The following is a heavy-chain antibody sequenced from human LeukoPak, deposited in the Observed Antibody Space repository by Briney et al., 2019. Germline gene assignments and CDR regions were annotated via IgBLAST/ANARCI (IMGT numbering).Heavy chain of an antibody. CDR2: IYYSGST. Sequence: TLSLTCTVSGGSISSGGYYWSWIRQHPGKGLEWIGYIYYSGSTYYNPSLKSRVTISVDTSKNQLSLKLSSVTAADTAVYYCARVRLGDSSGYYDYYYDMDVWGKGTTVTVYS. D-gene: IGHD3-22*01. CDR3: ARVRLGDSSGYYDYYYDMDV. CDR1: GGSISSGGYY. J-gene: IGHJ6*03. V-gene: IGHV4-31*03.